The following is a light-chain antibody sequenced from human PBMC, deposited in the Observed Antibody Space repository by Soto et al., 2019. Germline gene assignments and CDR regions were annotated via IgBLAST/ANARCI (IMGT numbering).Light chain of an antibody. V-gene: IGKV3-20*01. Sequence: ESVLTQSPGTLSLSPGERVTLSCRASQSITNSYVAWYQQKPGQAPRLLIYRASTRATGIPDRFSGSGSGTDFTLTISRLEPEDSAVFYCQKYGSSPGTFGQGTKLEIK. CDR3: QKYGSSPGT. J-gene: IGKJ2*01. CDR1: QSITNSY. CDR2: RAS.